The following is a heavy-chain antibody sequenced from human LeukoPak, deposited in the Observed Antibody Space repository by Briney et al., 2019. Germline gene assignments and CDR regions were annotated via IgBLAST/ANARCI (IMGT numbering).Heavy chain of an antibody. D-gene: IGHD4-23*01. Sequence: PGGSLRLSCAASGLTFRNYAMSWVRQAPGKGLEWVSAISGSGGSTYYADSVKGRFTISRDNSKNTLYLQMNSLRAEDTAVYYCAKDLDGYGGIDGMDVWGQGTTVTVSS. CDR2: ISGSGGST. J-gene: IGHJ6*02. V-gene: IGHV3-23*01. CDR1: GLTFRNYA. CDR3: AKDLDGYGGIDGMDV.